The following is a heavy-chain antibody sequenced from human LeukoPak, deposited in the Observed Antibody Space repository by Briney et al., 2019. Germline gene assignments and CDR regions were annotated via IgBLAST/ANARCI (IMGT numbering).Heavy chain of an antibody. Sequence: SETLPLTCTVSGGSISSGDYYWSWIRQPPGKGLEWIGYIYYSGSTYYNPSLKSRVTISVDTSKNQFSLKLSSVTAADTAVYYCARASIELGYSSSWYSDYWGQGTLVTVSS. D-gene: IGHD6-13*01. J-gene: IGHJ4*02. V-gene: IGHV4-30-4*08. CDR2: IYYSGST. CDR3: ARASIELGYSSSWYSDY. CDR1: GGSISSGDYY.